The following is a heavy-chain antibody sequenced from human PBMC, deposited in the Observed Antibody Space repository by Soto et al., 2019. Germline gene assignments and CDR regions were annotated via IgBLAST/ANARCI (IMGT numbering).Heavy chain of an antibody. J-gene: IGHJ4*02. CDR1: GFTFSSYA. CDR3: ARVLLPYDSSGYHY. Sequence: GGSLRLSCAASGFTFSSYALSWVRQAPGKGLEWVSAISGSGGSTYYADSVKGRFTISRDNAKNSLYLQMNSLRAEDTAVYYCARVLLPYDSSGYHYWDQGTLVTVSS. CDR2: ISGSGGST. D-gene: IGHD3-22*01. V-gene: IGHV3-23*01.